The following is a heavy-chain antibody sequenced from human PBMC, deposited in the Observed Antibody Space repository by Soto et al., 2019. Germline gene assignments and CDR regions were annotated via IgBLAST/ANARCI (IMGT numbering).Heavy chain of an antibody. V-gene: IGHV1-18*01. CDR2: ISAYNGKI. J-gene: IGHJ6*02. CDR1: GYTFTNYG. D-gene: IGHD3-16*01. CDR3: ARETIPQMYYYGTVV. Sequence: QVQLVQSGAEVREPGASVKVSCKASGYTFTNYGISWVRQAPGQGLEWIGWISAYNGKIDYAQKVQGRITMTTDTSTSTAFMELRSLRSDDTAVYYCARETIPQMYYYGTVVWGQGTTVIVSS.